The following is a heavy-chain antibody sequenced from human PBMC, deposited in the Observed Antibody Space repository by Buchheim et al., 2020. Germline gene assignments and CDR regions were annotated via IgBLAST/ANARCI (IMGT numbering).Heavy chain of an antibody. Sequence: EVQLVESGGGLVQPGGSLRLSCAASGFTFSSYWMSWVRQAPGKGLEWVANIKQDGSEKYYVDSVKGRFTISRDNAKNSLDLQMNSLRAEDTAVYYCARDSSYYDFWSGYLDYWGQGTL. V-gene: IGHV3-7*01. CDR2: IKQDGSEK. J-gene: IGHJ4*02. CDR3: ARDSSYYDFWSGYLDY. D-gene: IGHD3-3*01. CDR1: GFTFSSYW.